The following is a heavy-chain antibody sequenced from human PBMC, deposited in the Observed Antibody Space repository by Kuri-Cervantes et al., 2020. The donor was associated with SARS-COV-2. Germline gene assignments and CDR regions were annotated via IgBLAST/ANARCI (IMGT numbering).Heavy chain of an antibody. CDR2: ISGSGGSK. Sequence: GESLKISCAASGFTFSSYAMSWVRQAPGKGLEWVSAISGSGGSKYYADSVKGRFTISRDNSKNTLYLQMNSLRAEDTAVYYCASITIFGVVKIWGQGTLVTVSS. J-gene: IGHJ4*02. CDR1: GFTFSSYA. CDR3: ASITIFGVVKI. V-gene: IGHV3-23*01. D-gene: IGHD3-3*01.